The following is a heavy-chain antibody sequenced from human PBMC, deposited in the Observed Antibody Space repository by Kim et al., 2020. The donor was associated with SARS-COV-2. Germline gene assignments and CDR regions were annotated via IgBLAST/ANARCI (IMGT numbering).Heavy chain of an antibody. J-gene: IGHJ6*02. V-gene: IGHV4-39*01. CDR3: AGEGVVVYSYYYYGMDV. CDR2: IYYSGST. CDR1: GGSISSSSYY. Sequence: SETLSLTCTVSGGSISSSSYYWGWIRQPPGKGLEWIGSIYYSGSTYYNPSLKSRVTISVDTSKNQFSLKLSSVTAADTAVYYCAGEGVVVYSYYYYGMDVWGQGTTVTVSS. D-gene: IGHD3-22*01.